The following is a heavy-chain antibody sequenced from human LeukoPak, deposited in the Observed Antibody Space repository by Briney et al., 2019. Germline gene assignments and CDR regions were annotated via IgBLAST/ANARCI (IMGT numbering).Heavy chain of an antibody. J-gene: IGHJ4*02. CDR2: IGAGGVDT. CDR3: AKRGYFED. D-gene: IGHD3-10*01. Sequence: GGSLRLSCAASAFTFSSYGMHWVRQVPGKGLEWVSGIGAGGVDTYYADSVKGRFTISRDNSKNTLYLQTNSLRAEDTAIYYCAKRGYFEDWGQGTLVTVSS. V-gene: IGHV3-23*01. CDR1: AFTFSSYG.